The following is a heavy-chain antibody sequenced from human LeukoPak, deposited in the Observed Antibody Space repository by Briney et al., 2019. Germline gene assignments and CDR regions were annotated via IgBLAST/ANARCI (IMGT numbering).Heavy chain of an antibody. Sequence: GASVKVSCKASGYTFTTYNINWVRQAPGQGLEWMGWISGYNGNTNYAQKLQGRVTMTTDTSTSTAYMELSSLRSEDTAVYYCARAGYSYGYWRGGDFDYWGQGTLVTVSS. CDR1: GYTFTTYN. D-gene: IGHD5-18*01. V-gene: IGHV1-18*01. CDR3: ARAGYSYGYWRGGDFDY. J-gene: IGHJ4*02. CDR2: ISGYNGNT.